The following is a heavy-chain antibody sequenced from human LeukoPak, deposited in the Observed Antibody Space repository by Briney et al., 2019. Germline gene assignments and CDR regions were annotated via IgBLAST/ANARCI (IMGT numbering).Heavy chain of an antibody. CDR1: GGSFSGYY. Sequence: SETLSLTCAVYGGSFSGYYWSWIRQPPGKGLEWIGEINHSGSTNYNPSLKSRVTISVDTSKNQFSLKLSSVTAADTAVYYCARDPYYVWGSYRSKRVYYFDYWGQGTLVTVSS. D-gene: IGHD3-16*02. J-gene: IGHJ4*02. CDR2: INHSGST. V-gene: IGHV4-34*01. CDR3: ARDPYYVWGSYRSKRVYYFDY.